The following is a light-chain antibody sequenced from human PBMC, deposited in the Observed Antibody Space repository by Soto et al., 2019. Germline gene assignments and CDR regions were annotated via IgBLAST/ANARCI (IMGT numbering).Light chain of an antibody. CDR3: QQYTTSPFT. CDR1: QSVGSNY. Sequence: DIELTQSPCTLSLSPGERATLYCRASQSVGSNYLAWYQQKPGQAPRVLIYGASSRATGIPDRFSGSGSGADFTLTISRLEPEDFAVYYCQQYTTSPFTFGPGTKVDIK. V-gene: IGKV3-20*01. CDR2: GAS. J-gene: IGKJ3*01.